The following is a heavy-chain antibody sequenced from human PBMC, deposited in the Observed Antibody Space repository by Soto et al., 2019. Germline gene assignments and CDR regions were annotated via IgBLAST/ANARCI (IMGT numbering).Heavy chain of an antibody. CDR1: GFTFSNYA. CDR2: IRGTGGSA. CDR3: AKECPVGWLQHHDAFDC. J-gene: IGHJ3*01. D-gene: IGHD5-18*01. Sequence: EVQLLESGGGLVQPGGSLRLSCAASGFTFSNYAMSWVRQAPGKGLEWVSVIRGTGGSAYYADSVRGRFTVSRDNSNNTVFLLMNSLRAEDTDVYYCAKECPVGWLQHHDAFDCWGQGTMVTVSS. V-gene: IGHV3-23*01.